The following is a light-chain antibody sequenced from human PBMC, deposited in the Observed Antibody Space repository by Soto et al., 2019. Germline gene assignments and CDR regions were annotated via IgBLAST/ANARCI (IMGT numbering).Light chain of an antibody. J-gene: IGKJ4*01. CDR1: QSVNGN. CDR2: GAS. Sequence: EIVMTQSPATLSVSPGERATLSCRARQSVNGNLAWYQQKPGQAPRLLIYGASTRATGIPARFSGSGAGTEFTLTISSLQSEDFAVYYCQQYNNWTPLTFGGGTKVEIK. CDR3: QQYNNWTPLT. V-gene: IGKV3-15*01.